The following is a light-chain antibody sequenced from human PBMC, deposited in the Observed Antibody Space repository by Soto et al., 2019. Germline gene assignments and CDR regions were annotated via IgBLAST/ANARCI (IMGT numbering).Light chain of an antibody. Sequence: DIQMTQSPSTLSASVRDRVTITCRASQSISSWLAWYQQKPGKAPKLLIYKSSSLDSGVPSRFSGSGSATEFTLTISSLQPDDFATYYCQQYNSYPTFGGGTKVEIK. CDR3: QQYNSYPT. CDR2: KSS. J-gene: IGKJ4*01. CDR1: QSISSW. V-gene: IGKV1-5*03.